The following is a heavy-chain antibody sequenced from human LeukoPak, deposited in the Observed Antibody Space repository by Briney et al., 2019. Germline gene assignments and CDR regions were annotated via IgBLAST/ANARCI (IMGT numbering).Heavy chain of an antibody. CDR3: ARVVVPAAMPDYFDY. J-gene: IGHJ4*02. V-gene: IGHV1-18*01. CDR2: ISAYNGNT. D-gene: IGHD2-2*01. CDR1: GYTFTSYG. Sequence: ASVKVSCKASGYTFTSYGISWVRRAPGQGLAWMGWISAYNGNTNYAQKLQGRVTMTTDTSTSTAYMELRSLRSDDTAVYYCARVVVPAAMPDYFDYWGQGTLVTVSS.